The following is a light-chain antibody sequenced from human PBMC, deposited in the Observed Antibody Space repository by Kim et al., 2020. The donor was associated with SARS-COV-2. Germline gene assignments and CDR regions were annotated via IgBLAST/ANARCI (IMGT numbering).Light chain of an antibody. J-gene: IGKJ3*01. CDR1: QISSSK. CDR2: GAS. Sequence: PREERASSCCTARQISSSKLVWYQQKPGQAPSLLIYGASSRATGVPARFSGSGSETDFTLTISSLQSEDFAVYYCQQYDDWPAFTFGPGTKVDIK. V-gene: IGKV3D-15*01. CDR3: QQYDDWPAFT.